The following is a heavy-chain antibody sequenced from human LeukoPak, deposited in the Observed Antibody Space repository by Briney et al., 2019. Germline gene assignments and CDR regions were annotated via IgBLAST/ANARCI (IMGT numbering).Heavy chain of an antibody. D-gene: IGHD3-9*01. Sequence: GGSLRLSCAASGFTFTTYWMTWVRQAPGKGLEWVANINQDGTEKYYVDSVKGRFTISRDNFKNTLYLQMNSLRAEDTAVYYCANLHYDILTGYIYYFDYWGQGTLVTVSS. CDR1: GFTFTTYW. J-gene: IGHJ4*02. CDR2: INQDGTEK. V-gene: IGHV3-7*03. CDR3: ANLHYDILTGYIYYFDY.